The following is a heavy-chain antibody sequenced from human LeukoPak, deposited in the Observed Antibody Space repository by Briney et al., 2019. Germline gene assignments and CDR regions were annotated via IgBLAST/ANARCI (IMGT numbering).Heavy chain of an antibody. J-gene: IGHJ5*02. CDR2: IRSDGSNK. CDR1: GFSFSSYG. V-gene: IGHV3-30*02. Sequence: GGSLRLSCAGSGFSFSSYGMHWVRQAPGKGLEWMAFIRSDGSNKYYADSVKGRFTISRDNSENTLYLQMNSLRVEDTAVYYCAKDQAHHHSSGSLYDPWGRGSLVTVSS. D-gene: IGHD3-22*01. CDR3: AKDQAHHHSSGSLYDP.